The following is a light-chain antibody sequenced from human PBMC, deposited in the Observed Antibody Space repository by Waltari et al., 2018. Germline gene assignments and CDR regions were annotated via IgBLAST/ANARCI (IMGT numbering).Light chain of an antibody. Sequence: DIVMTQSPDSLAVSLGERATIYCKSSQGVLYSSNNMNYLAWYQQKPGQPPKLLIYVASTRESGVPDRFSGSVSGTDFTLTSSSLQAEDVAVYYCQQYYSTPITFCQGTRLEIK. CDR2: VAS. J-gene: IGKJ5*01. V-gene: IGKV4-1*01. CDR1: QGVLYSSNNMNY. CDR3: QQYYSTPIT.